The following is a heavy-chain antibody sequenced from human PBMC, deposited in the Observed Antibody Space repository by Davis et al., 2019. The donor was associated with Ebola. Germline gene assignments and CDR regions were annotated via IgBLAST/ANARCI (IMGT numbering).Heavy chain of an antibody. CDR1: RYTFTSHD. J-gene: IGHJ5*02. CDR3: ARGFRGRSSWYKWIDP. CDR2: MNPNSGNT. V-gene: IGHV1-8*02. D-gene: IGHD6-13*01. Sequence: SVPVSRKASRYTFTSHDLIWPRQASGQGLEWMGWMNPNSGNTGYAQKFRGRVTMTRNTSISTAYMELSSLRSEDTAVYYCARGFRGRSSWYKWIDPWGQGTLVTVSS.